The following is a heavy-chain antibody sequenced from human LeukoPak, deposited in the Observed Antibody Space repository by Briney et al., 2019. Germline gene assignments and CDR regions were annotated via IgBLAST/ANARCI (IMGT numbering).Heavy chain of an antibody. D-gene: IGHD6-13*01. CDR2: IHHSGST. V-gene: IGHV4-38-2*02. CDR1: GYFISSGYY. Sequence: SETLSLTCTVSGYFISSGYYWGWIRQPPGKGLQWIGSIHHSGSTYYNPSLKSRVTISVDTSKNQFSLKLSSVTAADTAVYYCARRSSSWYVPFDYWGQGTLVTVSS. CDR3: ARRSSSWYVPFDY. J-gene: IGHJ4*02.